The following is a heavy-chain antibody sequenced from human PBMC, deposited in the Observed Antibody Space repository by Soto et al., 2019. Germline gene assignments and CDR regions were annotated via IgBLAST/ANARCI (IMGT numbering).Heavy chain of an antibody. CDR2: IHPGDSDT. D-gene: IGHD6-13*01. V-gene: IGHV5-51*01. Sequence: ESLKISCQGSGYSFTNYWVGGVRQIPGRGLEWMGIIHPGDSDTRYSPFFQGQVTISADKSISTAHLQWSSLKASDTAMYYCARHNRYSSTWFEGWFDPWGQGTLVTVSS. CDR1: GYSFTNYW. CDR3: ARHNRYSSTWFEGWFDP. J-gene: IGHJ5*02.